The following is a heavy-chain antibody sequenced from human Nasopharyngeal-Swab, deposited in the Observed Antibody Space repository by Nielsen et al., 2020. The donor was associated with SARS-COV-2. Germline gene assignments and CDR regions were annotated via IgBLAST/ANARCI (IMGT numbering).Heavy chain of an antibody. CDR1: GYTFTSYY. Sequence: ASVKVSCKASGYTFTSYYMHWVRQAPGQGLEWMGIINPSGGSTSYAQKFQGRVTMTRDTSTSTVYMELSSLRSEDTAVYYCARGGFYGSGSKRAFDIWGQGTMVTVSS. CDR3: ARGGFYGSGSKRAFDI. J-gene: IGHJ3*02. CDR2: INPSGGST. D-gene: IGHD3-10*01. V-gene: IGHV1-46*01.